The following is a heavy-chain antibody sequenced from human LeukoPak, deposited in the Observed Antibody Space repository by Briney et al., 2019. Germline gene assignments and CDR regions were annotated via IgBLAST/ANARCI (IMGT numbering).Heavy chain of an antibody. D-gene: IGHD2-15*01. V-gene: IGHV3-48*04. CDR1: GFTFSSYS. Sequence: GGSLRLSCAASGFTFSSYSMNWVRQAPGKGLEWVSYISSSSSTTYYADSVKGRFTISRDNAKNSLYLQMNSLRAEDTAVYYCVRERGGYCSGGSCYSNWFDPWGQGTLVTVSS. CDR2: ISSSSSTT. J-gene: IGHJ5*02. CDR3: VRERGGYCSGGSCYSNWFDP.